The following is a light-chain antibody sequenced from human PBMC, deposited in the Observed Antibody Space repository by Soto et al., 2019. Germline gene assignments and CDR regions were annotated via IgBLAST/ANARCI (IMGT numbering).Light chain of an antibody. CDR3: VQNMLFPLT. CDR1: QSLRYSDGKTY. J-gene: IGKJ1*01. V-gene: IGKV2D-29*01. CDR2: EVS. Sequence: DIVMTQTPLSLSVTPGQSASISCKSSQSLRYSDGKTYLFWYLKKAGQPPQLLISEVSKRFSGVLERCSGSGSGTDFSLNISRVEAGDVGVYYCVQNMLFPLTFGLGTKVEI.